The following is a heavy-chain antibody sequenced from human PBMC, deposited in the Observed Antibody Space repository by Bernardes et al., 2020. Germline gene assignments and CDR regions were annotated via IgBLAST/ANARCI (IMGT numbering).Heavy chain of an antibody. CDR2: ISGSGGST. D-gene: IGHD3-10*01. V-gene: IGHV3-23*01. Sequence: GGSLRLSCAASGFTFSSYAMSWVRQAPGKGLEWVSAISGSGGSTYYADSVKGRFTISRDNSKNTLYLQMNSLRAEDTAVYYCAKDWGDYYGSGSYYWGYFDYWGQGTLVTVSS. CDR3: AKDWGDYYGSGSYYWGYFDY. CDR1: GFTFSSYA. J-gene: IGHJ4*02.